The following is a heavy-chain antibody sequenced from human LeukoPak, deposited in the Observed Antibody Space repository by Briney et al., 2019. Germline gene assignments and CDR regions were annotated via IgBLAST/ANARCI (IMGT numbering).Heavy chain of an antibody. CDR1: GFTFSDYG. Sequence: PGGSLRLSCAASGFTFSDYGIQWVRQAPGKGLEWVAVVAKDGGHKVYSDSVKGRLSISRDNSKNTAFLQMDSLRAEDAAVYFCAREHSHSNWFFDLWGPGTPVTVSS. D-gene: IGHD4-11*01. J-gene: IGHJ2*01. V-gene: IGHV3-30*03. CDR2: VAKDGGHK. CDR3: AREHSHSNWFFDL.